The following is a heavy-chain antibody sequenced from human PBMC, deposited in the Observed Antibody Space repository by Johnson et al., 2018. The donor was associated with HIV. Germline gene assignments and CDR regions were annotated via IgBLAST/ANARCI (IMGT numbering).Heavy chain of an antibody. CDR3: AKCIWGSSLIDAFDV. J-gene: IGHJ3*01. D-gene: IGHD6-13*01. Sequence: QVQLVESGGGVVQPGRSLRLSCAASGFTFSSYAMHWVRQAPGKGLEWVAVISYDGSNKYYADSVKGRFTISRDNSKNTLYLQMNGLRVEDTAVYYCAKCIWGSSLIDAFDVWGQGTMVTVSS. V-gene: IGHV3-30-3*02. CDR2: ISYDGSNK. CDR1: GFTFSSYA.